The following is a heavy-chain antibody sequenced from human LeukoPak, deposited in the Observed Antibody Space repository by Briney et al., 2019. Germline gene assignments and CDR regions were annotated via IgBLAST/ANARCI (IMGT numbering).Heavy chain of an antibody. D-gene: IGHD3-10*01. J-gene: IGHJ4*02. V-gene: IGHV3-23*01. CDR1: GFTFSSYA. CDR3: ANSEAAYYGSGSYYIAVN. CDR2: ISGSGGST. Sequence: GGSLRLSCAASGFTFSSYAMSWVRQAPGKGLEWVSAISGSGGSTYYADSVKGRFTISRDNSKNTLYLQMNSLRAEDTAVYYCANSEAAYYGSGSYYIAVNWGQGTLVTVSS.